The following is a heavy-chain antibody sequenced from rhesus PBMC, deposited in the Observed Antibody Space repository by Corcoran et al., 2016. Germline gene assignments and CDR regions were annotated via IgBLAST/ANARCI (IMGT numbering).Heavy chain of an antibody. CDR3: ARRGEHSNYGLAS. CDR2: MYGDVART. D-gene: IGHD1-38*01. V-gene: IGHV4-73*01. CDR1: GDSISDSYY. J-gene: IGHJ6*01. Sequence: QVNLQQWGEGLLKPSETLSLTCAVYGDSISDSYYWTWIRQSPGKGLEWRGYMYGDVARTDYNPSLKNRITISMDTSKNQFSLRLTSVTAADTAVYFCARRGEHSNYGLASWGQGVVVTVSS.